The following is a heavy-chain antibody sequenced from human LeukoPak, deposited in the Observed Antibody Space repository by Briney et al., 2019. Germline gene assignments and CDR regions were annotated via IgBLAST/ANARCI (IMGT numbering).Heavy chain of an antibody. V-gene: IGHV3-30-3*01. CDR3: ARQIWGVMEV. CDR2: RAYDESNR. CDR1: EVTSSDYA. J-gene: IGHJ6*02. D-gene: IGHD7-27*01. Sequence: GGSLRLSRTAAEVTSSDYAMHWVRQAPGRGLEWGALRAYDESNRNYAESVRGRFTISRAKSKNTLYLQMNSLRPDDTAVYYCARQIWGVMEVWGQGTTVTVSS.